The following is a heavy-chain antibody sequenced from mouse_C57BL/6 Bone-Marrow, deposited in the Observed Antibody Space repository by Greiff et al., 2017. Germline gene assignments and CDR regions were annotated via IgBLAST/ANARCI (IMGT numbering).Heavy chain of an antibody. CDR1: GFSLPSYG. V-gene: IGHV2-5*01. D-gene: IGHD3-3*01. Sequence: VQLQQSGPGLVQPSQSLSITCPVPGFSLPSYGVHWVRHSPGKGLEWLGVIWRGGSTDYNAAFMSRLSITKDNSKSQVFFKMNSLQADDTAIYYCAKNYRDTGYFDVWGTGTTVTVSS. CDR3: AKNYRDTGYFDV. J-gene: IGHJ1*03. CDR2: IWRGGST.